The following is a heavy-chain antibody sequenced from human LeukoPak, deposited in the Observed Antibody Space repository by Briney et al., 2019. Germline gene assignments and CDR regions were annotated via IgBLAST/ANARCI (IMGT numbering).Heavy chain of an antibody. CDR2: NSGSGGST. CDR3: AKDPRSYYYGSGTMGRFDP. D-gene: IGHD3-10*01. Sequence: GGSLRLSCAASGFTFSSYGMSWVRQAPGKGLEWVSANSGSGGSTYYADSVKGRFTISRDNSKNTLYLQMNSLRAEDTAVYYCAKDPRSYYYGSGTMGRFDPWGQGTLVTVSS. V-gene: IGHV3-23*01. CDR1: GFTFSSYG. J-gene: IGHJ5*02.